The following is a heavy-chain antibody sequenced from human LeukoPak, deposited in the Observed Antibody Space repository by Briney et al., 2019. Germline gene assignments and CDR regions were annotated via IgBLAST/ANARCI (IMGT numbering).Heavy chain of an antibody. Sequence: GGSLRLSCAASGFTFSDHFMDCVRQAPGKGLEWVGRSRDKANSYTTEYAASAKGRFTIPRDDTKTSVYLQMSSLRTEDTAVYYCSVPVAGIVDYWGQGTLVTVS. D-gene: IGHD6-19*01. CDR2: SRDKANSYTT. CDR3: SVPVAGIVDY. V-gene: IGHV3-72*01. CDR1: GFTFSDHF. J-gene: IGHJ4*02.